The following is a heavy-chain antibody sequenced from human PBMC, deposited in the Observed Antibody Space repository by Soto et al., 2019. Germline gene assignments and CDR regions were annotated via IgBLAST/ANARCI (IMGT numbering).Heavy chain of an antibody. CDR1: GYTFTSYG. V-gene: IGHV1-18*01. Sequence: ASVKVSCKASGYTFTSYGISWVRQAPGQGLEWMGWISAYNGNTNYAQKLQGRVTMTTDTSTSTAYMELRSLRSDDTAVYYCARVAVVAATHDAFDIWGQGTMVTVSS. CDR3: ARVAVVAATHDAFDI. D-gene: IGHD2-15*01. CDR2: ISAYNGNT. J-gene: IGHJ3*02.